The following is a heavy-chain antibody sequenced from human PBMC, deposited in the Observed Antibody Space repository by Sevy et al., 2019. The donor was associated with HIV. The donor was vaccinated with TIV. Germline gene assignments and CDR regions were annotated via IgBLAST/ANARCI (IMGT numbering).Heavy chain of an antibody. CDR2: IIPSVGIA. D-gene: IGHD2-21*02. J-gene: IGHJ4*02. CDR1: GGTLNKYG. V-gene: IGHV1-69*10. CDR3: ASVRPCGGDCYLFDT. Sequence: ASVKVSCKASGGTLNKYGMNWVRQAPGQGLEWMGGIIPSVGIASYAQKIKGRAAISADTSTSTLYLEVGRLRSDDTAVYFCASVRPCGGDCYLFDTWGQGTLVTVSS.